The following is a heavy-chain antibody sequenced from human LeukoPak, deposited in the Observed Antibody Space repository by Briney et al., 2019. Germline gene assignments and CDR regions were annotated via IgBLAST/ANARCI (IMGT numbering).Heavy chain of an antibody. CDR2: ISSSSSYT. Sequence: KPGGSLRLSCAASGFTFSDYYMSWIRQAPGKGLEWVSYISSSSSYTNYADSVKGRFTISRDNAKNSLYLQMNSLRAEDTAVYYCARESGPYRGGDCYFDYWGQGTLVTVSS. CDR1: GFTFSDYY. D-gene: IGHD2-21*02. CDR3: ARESGPYRGGDCYFDY. V-gene: IGHV3-11*05. J-gene: IGHJ4*02.